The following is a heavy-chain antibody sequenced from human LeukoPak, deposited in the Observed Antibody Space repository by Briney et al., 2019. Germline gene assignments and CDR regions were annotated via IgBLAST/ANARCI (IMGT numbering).Heavy chain of an antibody. CDR1: GFTFSSYA. CDR3: AKDALEEQQLPGYFDY. J-gene: IGHJ4*02. V-gene: IGHV3-30-3*01. CDR2: ISYDGSNK. Sequence: PGRSLRLSCAASGFTFSSYAMRWVRQAPDKGLEWVAVISYDGSNKYYADSVKGRFTISRDNSKNTLYLQMNSLRAEDTAVYYCAKDALEEQQLPGYFDYWGQGTLVTVSS. D-gene: IGHD6-13*01.